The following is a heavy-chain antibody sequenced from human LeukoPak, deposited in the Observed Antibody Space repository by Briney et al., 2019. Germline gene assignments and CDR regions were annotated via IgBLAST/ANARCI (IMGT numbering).Heavy chain of an antibody. CDR1: GFTFSTYT. CDR3: ARDLWDH. J-gene: IGHJ4*02. V-gene: IGHV3-21*01. Sequence: PGGSLRLSCAASGFTFSTYTMIWVRQAPGKGLEWVSSITSAGNFIYYADSLRGRFTVSRDNAKNSQYLQMNRLRAEDTAMYYCARDLWDHWGQGTLVTVSS. CDR2: ITSAGNFI.